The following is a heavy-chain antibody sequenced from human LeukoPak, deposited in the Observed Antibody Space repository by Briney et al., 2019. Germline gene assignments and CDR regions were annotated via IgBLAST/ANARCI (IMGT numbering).Heavy chain of an antibody. CDR3: ARVMYAATPYYYYYGMDV. D-gene: IGHD2-8*01. J-gene: IGHJ6*02. CDR2: ISYDGSNK. CDR1: GFTFSSYA. V-gene: IGHV3-30-3*01. Sequence: GRSLRLSCAASGFTFSSYAMHWVRQAPGKGLEWVAVISYDGSNKYYADFVKGRFTISRDNSKNTLYLQMNSLRAEDTAVYYCARVMYAATPYYYYYGMDVWGQGTTVTVSS.